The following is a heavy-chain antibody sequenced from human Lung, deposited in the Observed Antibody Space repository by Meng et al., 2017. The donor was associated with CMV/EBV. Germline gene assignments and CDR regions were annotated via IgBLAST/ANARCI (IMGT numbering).Heavy chain of an antibody. V-gene: IGHV3-48*03. D-gene: IGHD1/OR15-1a*01. CDR1: GFTFDNYE. J-gene: IGHJ6*02. CDR3: ARNTLSYYGMDL. Sequence: GGSLRLXXAASGFTFDNYEMNWVRQAPGKGLEWISYINKNGFNIEYADSVKGRFTISRDNAKNSLFLQLDSLRADDTAVYYCARNTLSYYGMDLWGQGTTVTVSS. CDR2: INKNGFNI.